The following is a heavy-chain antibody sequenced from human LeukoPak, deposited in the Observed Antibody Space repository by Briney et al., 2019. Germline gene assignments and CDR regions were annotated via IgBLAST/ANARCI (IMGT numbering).Heavy chain of an antibody. CDR1: GFTFTSSA. CDR3: AATGIFGVVSEWFYFDY. CDR2: IVVGSGNT. J-gene: IGHJ4*02. D-gene: IGHD3-3*01. V-gene: IGHV1-58*01. Sequence: VASVTVSCKASGFTFTSSAVQWVRQARGQRLEWIGWIVVGSGNTNYAQKFQERVTITRDMSTSTAYMELSSLRSEDTAVYYCAATGIFGVVSEWFYFDYWGQGTLVTVSS.